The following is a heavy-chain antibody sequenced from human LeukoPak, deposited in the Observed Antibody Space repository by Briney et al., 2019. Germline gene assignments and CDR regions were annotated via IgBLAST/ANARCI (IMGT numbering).Heavy chain of an antibody. V-gene: IGHV1-18*01. Sequence: ASVKVSCKASGYTFTSYGISWVRQPPGQGLEWMGWISAYNGNTNYAQKLQGRVTMTTDTSTSTAYMELRSQRSDDTAVYYCARVAISGAGRGDFDYWGQGTLVTVSS. CDR2: ISAYNGNT. J-gene: IGHJ4*02. D-gene: IGHD6-19*01. CDR1: GYTFTSYG. CDR3: ARVAISGAGRGDFDY.